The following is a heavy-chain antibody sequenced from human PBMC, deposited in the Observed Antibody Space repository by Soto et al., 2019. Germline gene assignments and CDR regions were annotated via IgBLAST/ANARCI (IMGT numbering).Heavy chain of an antibody. CDR1: EFTFSSYG. CDR2: IWYDGSNK. V-gene: IGHV3-33*01. Sequence: QVQLVESGGGVVQPGRSLRLSCAASEFTFSSYGMHWVRQAPGKGLEWVAVIWYDGSNKYYADSVKGRFTISRDNSKNTLYLQMNSLRAEDTAVYYCARDRVYYYDSSGYIVQHWGQGTLVTVSS. CDR3: ARDRVYYYDSSGYIVQH. J-gene: IGHJ1*01. D-gene: IGHD3-22*01.